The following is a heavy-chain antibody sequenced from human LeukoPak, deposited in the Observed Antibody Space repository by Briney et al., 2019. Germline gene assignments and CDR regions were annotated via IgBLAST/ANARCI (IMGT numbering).Heavy chain of an antibody. CDR3: AKDLGISSVQIGITPFDY. J-gene: IGHJ4*02. CDR2: INPNSGGT. V-gene: IGHV1-2*02. CDR1: GHTFTGYY. D-gene: IGHD1-1*01. Sequence: ASVKVSCKASGHTFTGYYMHWVRQAPGQGLEWMGWINPNSGGTNYAQKFQGRVTMTRDTSISTAYMELSRLRSDDTAVYYCAKDLGISSVQIGITPFDYWGQGILVTVSS.